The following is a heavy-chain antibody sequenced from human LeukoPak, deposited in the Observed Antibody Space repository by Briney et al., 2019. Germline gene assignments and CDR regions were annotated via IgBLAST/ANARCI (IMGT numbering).Heavy chain of an antibody. V-gene: IGHV3-23*01. J-gene: IGHJ4*02. D-gene: IGHD2-2*01. CDR3: AKFPTGCTSTSCFYFDF. CDR1: GFTFSNYA. CDR2: ISGSGGTT. Sequence: GGSLGLSCAASGFTFSNYAMNWVRHAPGKGLEWVSGISGSGGTTYYADSVKGRFTTSRDNSKNTMYLQINSLRAEDTAVYYCAKFPTGCTSTSCFYFDFWGQGTLVTVSS.